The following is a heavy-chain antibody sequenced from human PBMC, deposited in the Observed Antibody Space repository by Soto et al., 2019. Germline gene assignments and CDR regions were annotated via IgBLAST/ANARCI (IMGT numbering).Heavy chain of an antibody. CDR2: INPNSGGT. J-gene: IGHJ4*02. V-gene: IGHV1-2*04. D-gene: IGHD5-12*01. Sequence: ASVKVSCKASGYTFTGYYIHWVRQAPGQGLEWMGWINPNSGGTNYAQKFQGWVTMTRDTSISTAYMELSRLRSDDTAVYYCARVVGGDSGYAGDYWGQGTLVPVSS. CDR1: GYTFTGYY. CDR3: ARVVGGDSGYAGDY.